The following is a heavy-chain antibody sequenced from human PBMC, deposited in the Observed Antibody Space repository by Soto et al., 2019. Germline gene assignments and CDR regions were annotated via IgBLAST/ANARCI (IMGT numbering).Heavy chain of an antibody. Sequence: GGSLRLSCAASGVTFRTYAMSWVRQAPGKGLEWVAGIVGNGDEYYADTVRGRFTISRDNSNNILYQQMYSLRAEDTAVYYCAKDRQSDGLRPFQSWGQGTQVTVSS. V-gene: IGHV3-23*01. J-gene: IGHJ5*02. CDR3: AKDRQSDGLRPFQS. CDR1: GVTFRTYA. CDR2: IVGNGDE.